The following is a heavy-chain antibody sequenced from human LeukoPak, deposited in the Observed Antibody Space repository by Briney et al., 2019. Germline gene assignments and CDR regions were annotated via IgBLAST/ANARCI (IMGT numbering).Heavy chain of an antibody. CDR1: GGSFSGYY. J-gene: IGHJ5*02. CDR2: INHSGST. Sequence: SETLSLTCAVYGGSFSGYYWSWIRQPPGKGLEWIGEINHSGSTNYNPSLKSRVTISVDTSKNQFSLKLSSVTAADTAVYYCARHLSHGIWFGELRYWFDPWGQGTLVTVSS. CDR3: ARHLSHGIWFGELRYWFDP. D-gene: IGHD3-10*01. V-gene: IGHV4-34*01.